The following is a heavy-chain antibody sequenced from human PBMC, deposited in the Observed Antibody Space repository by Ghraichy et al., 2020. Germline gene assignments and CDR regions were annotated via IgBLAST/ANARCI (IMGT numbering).Heavy chain of an antibody. D-gene: IGHD2-15*01. CDR3: ARDPGRYCSGGSCYWDNWFDP. CDR1: GFTFSSYW. Sequence: GGSLRLSCAASGFTFSSYWMSWVRQAPGKGLEWVANIKQDGSEKYYVDSVKGRFTISRDNAKNSLYLQMNSLRAEDTAVYYCARDPGRYCSGGSCYWDNWFDPWGQGTLVTVSS. V-gene: IGHV3-7*01. CDR2: IKQDGSEK. J-gene: IGHJ5*02.